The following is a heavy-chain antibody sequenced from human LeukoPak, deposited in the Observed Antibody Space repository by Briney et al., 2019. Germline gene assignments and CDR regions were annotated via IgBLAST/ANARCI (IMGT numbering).Heavy chain of an antibody. V-gene: IGHV3-30-3*01. CDR2: ISCDGSNK. J-gene: IGHJ4*02. D-gene: IGHD3-16*01. Sequence: GGSLRLSCAASGFTFSSYAMHWVRQAPGKGLEWVAVISCDGSNKYYADSVKGRFTISRDNSKNTLYLQMNSLRAEDTAVYYCARDSRLGGLDYWGQGTLVTVSS. CDR1: GFTFSSYA. CDR3: ARDSRLGGLDY.